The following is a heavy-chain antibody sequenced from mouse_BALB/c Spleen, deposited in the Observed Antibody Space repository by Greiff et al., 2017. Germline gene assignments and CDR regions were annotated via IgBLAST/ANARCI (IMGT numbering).Heavy chain of an antibody. CDR3: AREEGQGVAWFAY. V-gene: IGHV1S56*01. CDR2: IYPGNVNT. CDR1: GYTFTSYY. D-gene: IGHD3-3*01. Sequence: QVHVKQSGPELVKPGASVRISCKASGYTFTSYYIHWVKQRPGQGLEWIGWIYPGNVNTKYNEKFKGKATLTADKSSSTAYMQLSSLTSEDSAVYFCAREEGQGVAWFAYWGQGTLVTVSA. J-gene: IGHJ3*01.